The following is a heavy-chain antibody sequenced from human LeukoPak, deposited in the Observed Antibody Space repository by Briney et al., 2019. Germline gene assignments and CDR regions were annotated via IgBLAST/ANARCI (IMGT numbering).Heavy chain of an antibody. CDR1: GGSFSGYY. CDR2: INHSGST. V-gene: IGHV4-34*01. Sequence: SETLSLTCAVYGGSFSGYYWSWIRQPPGKGLERIGEINHSGSTNYNPSLKSRVTISVDTSKNQFSLKLSSVTAADTAVYYCARGIAAAVRQPNWFDPWGQGTLVTVSS. J-gene: IGHJ5*02. CDR3: ARGIAAAVRQPNWFDP. D-gene: IGHD6-13*01.